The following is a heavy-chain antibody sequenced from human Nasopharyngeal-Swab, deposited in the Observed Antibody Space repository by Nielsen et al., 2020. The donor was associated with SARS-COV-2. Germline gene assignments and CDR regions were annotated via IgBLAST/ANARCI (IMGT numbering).Heavy chain of an antibody. CDR1: GFTFSTYW. D-gene: IGHD6-13*01. CDR2: IKQDGSAK. CDR3: ARDSIAAAGTYYYYGMDV. J-gene: IGHJ6*02. V-gene: IGHV3-7*01. Sequence: GESLKISCAASGFTFSTYWMSWVRQAPGKGLQWVANIKQDGSAKYYVDSVKGRFTISRDNAKNSLYLQMNSLRAEDTAVYYCARDSIAAAGTYYYYGMDVWGQGTTVTVSS.